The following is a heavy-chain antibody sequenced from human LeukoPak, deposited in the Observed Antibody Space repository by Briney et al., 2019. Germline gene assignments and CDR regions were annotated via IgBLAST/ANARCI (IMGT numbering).Heavy chain of an antibody. CDR1: GGSLTNSNW. J-gene: IGHJ4*02. D-gene: IGHD3/OR15-3a*01. V-gene: IGHV4-4*02. CDR3: ARGRDWTWGY. Sequence: SETLSLTCAVSGGSLTNSNWWSWVRQPPGKGLEWIREIYHDGSANYSPSLKSRVTISVDKSKNQFSLNLNSVTAADTAVYYCARGRDWTWGYWGQGTLVTVSS. CDR2: IYHDGSA.